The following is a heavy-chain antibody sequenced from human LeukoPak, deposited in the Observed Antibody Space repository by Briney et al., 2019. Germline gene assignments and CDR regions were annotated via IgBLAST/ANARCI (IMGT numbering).Heavy chain of an antibody. CDR2: IYWNGGST. V-gene: IGHV3-20*04. J-gene: IGHJ6*03. Sequence: GGSLRLSCAASGFTFDDYGMSWVRQAPGKGLEWVSGIYWNGGSTGYADSVKGRFTISRDNAKNSLYLQMNSLRAEDTALYYCARVGYNWNYRHMDVWGKGTTVTVSS. D-gene: IGHD1-7*01. CDR1: GFTFDDYG. CDR3: ARVGYNWNYRHMDV.